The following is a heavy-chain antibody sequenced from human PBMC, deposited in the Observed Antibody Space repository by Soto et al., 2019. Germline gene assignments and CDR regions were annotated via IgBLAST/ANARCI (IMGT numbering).Heavy chain of an antibody. D-gene: IGHD3-3*01. CDR3: TTEHEVPAYYDFWSGYRNPGVSEY. V-gene: IGHV3-15*01. Sequence: GGSLRLSCAASGFTFSNAWMSWVRQAPGKGLKWVGRIKSKTDGGTTDYDAPVKGRFTISRDDSKNTLYLQMNSLKTEDTAVYYCTTEHEVPAYYDFWSGYRNPGVSEYWGQGTLVTVSS. J-gene: IGHJ4*02. CDR1: GFTFSNAW. CDR2: IKSKTDGGTT.